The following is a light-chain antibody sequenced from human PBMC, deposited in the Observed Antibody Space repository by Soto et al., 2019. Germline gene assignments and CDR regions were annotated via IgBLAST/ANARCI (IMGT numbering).Light chain of an antibody. J-gene: IGKJ1*01. CDR3: QQYNTYSWT. CDR1: QSISNR. CDR2: KVS. V-gene: IGKV1-5*03. Sequence: DIQMTQFPSTLSASVGDRVTITCRASQSISNRLAWFQQKSGEAPKILIHKVSSLESGVPSRFSGSGSGTEFTLTISSLQPDDFATYYCQQYNTYSWTIGQGTKGDIK.